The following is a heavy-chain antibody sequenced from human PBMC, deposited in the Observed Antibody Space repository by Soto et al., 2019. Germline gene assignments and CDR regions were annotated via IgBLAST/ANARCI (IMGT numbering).Heavy chain of an antibody. V-gene: IGHV4-59*01. Sequence: SETLSLTGTVSGGSIGTYSWGLIRQPPGKGLEWIGDIYYSGITDYNPSLKSRVTISVDTSKSQFSLKLSSVTAADTAVYYCARGGGVYYFDYWGQGTLVTVS. CDR2: IYYSGIT. D-gene: IGHD2-8*02. J-gene: IGHJ4*02. CDR1: GGSIGTYS. CDR3: ARGGGVYYFDY.